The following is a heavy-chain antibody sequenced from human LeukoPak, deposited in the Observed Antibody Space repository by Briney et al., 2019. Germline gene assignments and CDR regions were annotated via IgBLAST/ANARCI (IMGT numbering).Heavy chain of an antibody. V-gene: IGHV3-30*03. J-gene: IGHJ2*01. Sequence: PGGSLRLSCAASGFTFSSYGMHWVRQAPGKGLEWVAVISYDGSNKFYTDSVKGRFTMSRDSSKNTLYLQMNSLRSDDTAVYCTRDPQRWQQLPHYWYFDLWGRGTLVTVSS. CDR1: GFTFSSYG. CDR3: TRDPQRWQQLPHYWYFDL. CDR2: ISYDGSNK. D-gene: IGHD5-24*01.